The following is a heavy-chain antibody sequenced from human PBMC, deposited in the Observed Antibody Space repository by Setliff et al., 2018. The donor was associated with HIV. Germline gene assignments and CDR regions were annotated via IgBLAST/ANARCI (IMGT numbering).Heavy chain of an antibody. CDR1: GFSFSNYA. D-gene: IGHD1-26*01. CDR3: ASWEPGVTDFDY. CDR2: IAGTSAST. Sequence: GGSLRLSCAVAGFSFSNYAMTWVRQAPGKGLEWVSAIAGTSASTYYADSVKGRFTISRDNAKNSLYLQMNSLRAEDTAVYYCASWEPGVTDFDYWGQGTLVTVSS. V-gene: IGHV3-23*01. J-gene: IGHJ4*02.